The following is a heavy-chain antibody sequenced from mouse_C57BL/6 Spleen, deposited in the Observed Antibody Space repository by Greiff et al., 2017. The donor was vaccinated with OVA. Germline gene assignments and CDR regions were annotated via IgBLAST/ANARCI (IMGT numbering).Heavy chain of an antibody. CDR2: IFPGDGDT. CDR1: GYAFSSSW. J-gene: IGHJ3*01. D-gene: IGHD3-2*02. CDR3: ARGEDSSGWGAD. V-gene: IGHV1-82*01. Sequence: QVQLQQSGPELVKPGASVKISCKASGYAFSSSWMNWVKQRPGKGLEWIGRIFPGDGDTNYNGKFKGKVTLTADTSSRKAYMRLSSLTSEDSEVYVSARGEDSSGWGADWGQGTLVTVSA.